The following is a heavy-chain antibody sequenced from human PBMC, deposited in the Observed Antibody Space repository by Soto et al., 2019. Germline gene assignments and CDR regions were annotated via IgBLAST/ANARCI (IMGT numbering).Heavy chain of an antibody. J-gene: IGHJ5*02. CDR3: AKSADIAVDWFAP. D-gene: IGHD6-13*01. CDR1: GVSITSVDYY. V-gene: IGHV4-31*03. CDR2: IYHRGTT. Sequence: QVQLQESGPGLVKPSQTLSLTCTVSGVSITSVDYYWSWIRQHPGKGLEWIGYIYHRGTTYYNPSLKSRITTSIDTSKNQFSLKWSSVTAADTAVYYCAKSADIAVDWFAPWGQGTLVTVSS.